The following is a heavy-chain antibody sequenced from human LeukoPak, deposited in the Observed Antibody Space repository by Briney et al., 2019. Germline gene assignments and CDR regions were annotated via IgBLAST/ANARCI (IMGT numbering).Heavy chain of an antibody. CDR2: INPNNDDT. Sequence: ASVKVSCKPSGYTFIHHYIHWVRQAPGQGLEWMGWINPNNDDTNYAEKFQGRVTMTTDTSINTVYMALTRLRSDDTAIYYCVRIYRGPDYWGQGTLVTVSS. CDR3: VRIYRGPDY. V-gene: IGHV1-2*02. D-gene: IGHD3-10*01. CDR1: GYTFIHHY. J-gene: IGHJ4*02.